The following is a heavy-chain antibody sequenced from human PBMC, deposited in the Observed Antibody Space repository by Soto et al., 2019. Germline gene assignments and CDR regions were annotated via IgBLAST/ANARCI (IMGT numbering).Heavy chain of an antibody. CDR3: ARDSNSSGWFKFHGWGWFDP. Sequence: ASVKVSCKASGGTFSSYTISWVRQAPGQGLEWMGRIIPILGIANYAQKFQGRVTITADKSTSTAYMELSSLRSEDTAVYYCARDSNSSGWFKFHGWGWFDPWGQGTLVTVSS. V-gene: IGHV1-69*04. J-gene: IGHJ5*02. CDR1: GGTFSSYT. D-gene: IGHD6-19*01. CDR2: IIPILGIA.